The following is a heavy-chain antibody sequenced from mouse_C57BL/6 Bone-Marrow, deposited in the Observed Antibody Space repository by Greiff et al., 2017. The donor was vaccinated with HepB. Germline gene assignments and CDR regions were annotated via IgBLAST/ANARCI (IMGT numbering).Heavy chain of an antibody. CDR3: ASRIYDGYYPYAMDY. Sequence: QVQLKQPGAELVMPGASVKLSCKASGYTFTSYWMHWVKQRPGQGLEWIGEIDPSDSYTNYNQKFKGKSTLTVDKSSSTAYMQLSSLTSEDSAVYYCASRIYDGYYPYAMDYWGQGTSVTVSS. J-gene: IGHJ4*01. CDR1: GYTFTSYW. V-gene: IGHV1-69*01. CDR2: IDPSDSYT. D-gene: IGHD2-3*01.